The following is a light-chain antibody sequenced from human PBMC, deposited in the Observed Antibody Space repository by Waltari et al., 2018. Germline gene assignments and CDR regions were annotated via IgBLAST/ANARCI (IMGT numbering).Light chain of an antibody. V-gene: IGKV2-28*01. J-gene: IGKJ3*01. CDR3: MQALQSPPT. CDR1: QSLLHKNGYNY. CDR2: LAS. Sequence: DIVMTQSPLSLPVTPGEPASIAGRESQSLLHKNGYNYLDWYLQKPGQSPQLLLYLASNRASGVPARFSGSGADTDFTLKISRVEAEEGGGDYCMQALQSPPTFGPGSKVDI.